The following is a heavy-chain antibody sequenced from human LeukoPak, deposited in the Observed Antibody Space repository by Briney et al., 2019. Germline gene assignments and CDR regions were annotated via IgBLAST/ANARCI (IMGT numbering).Heavy chain of an antibody. CDR1: GFTFSSYS. J-gene: IGHJ4*02. V-gene: IGHV3-21*01. D-gene: IGHD1-26*01. CDR2: ISSGNNYI. CDR3: ARGGRVGATVFDY. Sequence: GGSLRLSCAASGFTFSSYSMNWVRQAPGKGLEWISSISSGNNYIYYADSLKGRFTISRDNAKNSLYLQMSSLRAEDTAVYYCARGGRVGATVFDYWGQGTLVTVSS.